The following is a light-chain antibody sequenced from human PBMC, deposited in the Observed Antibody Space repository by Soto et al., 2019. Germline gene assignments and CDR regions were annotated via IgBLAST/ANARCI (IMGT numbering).Light chain of an antibody. CDR1: QGISSW. Sequence: DIQMTQSPSSVSASVGDRVTITCRASQGISSWLAWYQQKPGKAPMLLVYIASSLQSGVPSRFSGSGSGADFSLTIGNLQPEDVATYYCQQANSFPWTFGQGTKVEIK. CDR3: QQANSFPWT. J-gene: IGKJ1*01. CDR2: IAS. V-gene: IGKV1-12*01.